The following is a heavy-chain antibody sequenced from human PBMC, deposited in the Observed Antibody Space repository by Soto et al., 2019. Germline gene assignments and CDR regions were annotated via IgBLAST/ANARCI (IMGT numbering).Heavy chain of an antibody. CDR1: GGSISSSSYY. CDR2: IYYSGST. CDR3: ASLFGYGLLYFDWLAYYYYGMDV. Sequence: SETLSLTCTVSGGSISSSSYYWGWIRQPPGKGLEWIGSIYYSGSTYYNPSLKSRVTISVDTSKNQFSLKLSSVTAADTAVYYCASLFGYGLLYFDWLAYYYYGMDVWGPATTVTVSS. J-gene: IGHJ6*02. V-gene: IGHV4-39*01. D-gene: IGHD3-9*01.